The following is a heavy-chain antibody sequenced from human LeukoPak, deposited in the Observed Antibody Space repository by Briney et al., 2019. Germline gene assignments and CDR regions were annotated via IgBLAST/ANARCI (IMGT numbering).Heavy chain of an antibody. J-gene: IGHJ4*02. Sequence: PGGSLRLSCAASGFTFSSHAMSWVRQAPGKGLEWVSAIGDEVVSTYYAESVKGRFTISRDNSKNTLYLQMNSLRAEDTATYYCARDSPLLTVWGQGTLVTVSS. CDR3: ARDSPLLTV. CDR2: IGDEVVST. D-gene: IGHD3-9*01. CDR1: GFTFSSHA. V-gene: IGHV3-23*01.